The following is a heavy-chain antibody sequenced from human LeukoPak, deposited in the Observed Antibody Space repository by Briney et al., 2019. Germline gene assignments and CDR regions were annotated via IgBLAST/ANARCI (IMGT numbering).Heavy chain of an antibody. V-gene: IGHV4-39*07. CDR2: IYYSGNT. J-gene: IGHJ4*02. CDR3: ARWDTMVRGVDY. D-gene: IGHD3-10*01. CDR1: GGSITSSSYY. Sequence: SETLSLTCTVSGGSITSSSYYWGWIRQPPGKGLEWIGSIYYSGNTYYNPSLKSRVTISVDTSKNQFSLRLSSVTAADTAVYYCARWDTMVRGVDYWGQGTLVTVSS.